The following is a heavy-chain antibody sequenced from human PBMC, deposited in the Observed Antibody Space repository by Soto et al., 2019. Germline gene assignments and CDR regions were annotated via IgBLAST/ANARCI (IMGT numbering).Heavy chain of an antibody. CDR2: MNPNSGNT. Sequence: QVQLVQSGAEVKKPGASVKVSCKASGYTFTSYDINWVRQATGQGLEWMGWMNPNSGNTGYAQKFKGRXTXTXXTSISTAYMESRSLRSEDTAVYYCARERTVAGNGSWGQGTLVTVSS. V-gene: IGHV1-8*01. CDR1: GYTFTSYD. D-gene: IGHD6-19*01. J-gene: IGHJ5*02. CDR3: ARERTVAGNGS.